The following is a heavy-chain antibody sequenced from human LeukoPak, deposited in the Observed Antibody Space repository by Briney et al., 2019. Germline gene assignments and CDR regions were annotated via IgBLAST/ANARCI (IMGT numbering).Heavy chain of an antibody. D-gene: IGHD2-2*01. CDR3: AREYCTITSCMYYFDY. CDR2: INPNSGGT. CDR1: GYIFTDYY. V-gene: IGHV1-2*06. J-gene: IGHJ4*02. Sequence: ASEKVSCKASGYIFTDYYIHWVRQAPGQGLEWMGRINPNSGGTKYTQKFQGRVTMTRDTSISTAYMELSSLRSDDTAVYYCAREYCTITSCMYYFDYWGQGTLVTVSS.